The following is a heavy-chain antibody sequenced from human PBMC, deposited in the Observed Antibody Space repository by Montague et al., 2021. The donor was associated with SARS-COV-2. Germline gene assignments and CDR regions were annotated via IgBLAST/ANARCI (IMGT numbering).Heavy chain of an antibody. CDR1: GFSFRSYA. Sequence: SLRPSCAASGFSFRSYAMSWVRQAPGKGLEWVSVIYSDGSSTYYADSXKGRFTISRDNSKNTLYLQMNSLRAEDTAVYYCARVRSAMVPNGMDVWGQGTTVTVSS. CDR2: IYSDGSST. J-gene: IGHJ6*02. CDR3: ARVRSAMVPNGMDV. D-gene: IGHD5-18*01. V-gene: IGHV3-23*03.